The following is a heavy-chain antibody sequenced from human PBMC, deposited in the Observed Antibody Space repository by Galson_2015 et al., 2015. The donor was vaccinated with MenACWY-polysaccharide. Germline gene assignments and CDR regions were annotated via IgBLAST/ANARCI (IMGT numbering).Heavy chain of an antibody. Sequence: SVKVSCKASGYTFTSYDINWVRQATGQGLEWMGWMNPNSGNTGYAQKFQGRVTMTRNTSMSTAYMELSSLTSEDTAVYYCASTKAGTHYFDYWGQGTLVTVSS. CDR3: ASTKAGTHYFDY. CDR1: GYTFTSYD. D-gene: IGHD6-19*01. V-gene: IGHV1-8*01. CDR2: MNPNSGNT. J-gene: IGHJ4*02.